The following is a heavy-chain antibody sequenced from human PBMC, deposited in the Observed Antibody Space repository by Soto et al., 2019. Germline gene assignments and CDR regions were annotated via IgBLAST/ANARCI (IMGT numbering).Heavy chain of an antibody. V-gene: IGHV4-39*01. D-gene: IGHD6-13*01. CDR1: GGSISSSSYY. Sequence: PSETLSLTXTVSGGSISSSSYYWGWIRQPPGKGLEWIGSIYYSGSTYYNPSLKSRVTISVDTSKNQFSLKLSSVTAADTAVYYCASDTGAAADTLEDYWGQGTLVTVSS. J-gene: IGHJ4*02. CDR3: ASDTGAAADTLEDY. CDR2: IYYSGST.